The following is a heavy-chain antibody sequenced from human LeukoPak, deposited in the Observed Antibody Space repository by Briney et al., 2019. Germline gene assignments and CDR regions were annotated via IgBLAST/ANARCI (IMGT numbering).Heavy chain of an antibody. CDR3: ARGSDYDSSGYYYEYFDY. V-gene: IGHV4-61*02. CDR1: GGSISSGSYY. Sequence: PSQTLSLTCTVSGGSISSGSYYWSWIRQPAGKGLEWIGRIYTSGSTNYNPSLKSRVTISVDTSKNQFSLKLSSVTAADTAVYYCARGSDYDSSGYYYEYFDYWGQGTLVTVSS. J-gene: IGHJ4*02. D-gene: IGHD3-22*01. CDR2: IYTSGST.